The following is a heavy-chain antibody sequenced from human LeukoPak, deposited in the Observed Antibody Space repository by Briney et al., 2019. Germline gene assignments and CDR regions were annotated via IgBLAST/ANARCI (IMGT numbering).Heavy chain of an antibody. J-gene: IGHJ4*02. Sequence: GGSLRLSCAASGFGFSVYWMHWVRQAPGKGLVWVAHTNEDGTSASHADSVKGRFTISRDNAKNTLYLQMNSLTVEDTAVYYCARVPTNSYGFGQWGQGSLVTVSS. CDR3: ARVPTNSYGFGQ. V-gene: IGHV3-74*01. D-gene: IGHD5-18*01. CDR2: TNEDGTSA. CDR1: GFGFSVYW.